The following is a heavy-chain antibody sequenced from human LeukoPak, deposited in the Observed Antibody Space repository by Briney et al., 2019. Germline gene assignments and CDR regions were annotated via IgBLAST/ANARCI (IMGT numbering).Heavy chain of an antibody. V-gene: IGHV4-61*01. Sequence: SETLSLTCTVSVGSVSSGSFYWSWIRQPPGKGLEWIGYIYYSGSTNYNPSLKSRVTISVDTSKNQFSLKLSSVTAADTAVYYCARDRLGYCSGGSCYSGDRSDYWGQGTLVTVSS. D-gene: IGHD2-15*01. J-gene: IGHJ4*02. CDR2: IYYSGST. CDR1: VGSVSSGSFY. CDR3: ARDRLGYCSGGSCYSGDRSDY.